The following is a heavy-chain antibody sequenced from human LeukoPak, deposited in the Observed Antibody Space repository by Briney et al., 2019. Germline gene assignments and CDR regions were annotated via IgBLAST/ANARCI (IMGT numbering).Heavy chain of an antibody. CDR2: ISAYNGNT. CDR1: GYTFTSYG. D-gene: IGHD2-2*01. CDR3: AKGEDIVVVPAAIRH. Sequence: ASVKVSCKASGYTFTSYGISWVRQAPGQGLEWMGWISAYNGNTNYAQKLQGRVTMTTDTSTSTAYMELRSLRSDDTAVYYCAKGEDIVVVPAAIRHWGQGTLVTVSS. J-gene: IGHJ4*02. V-gene: IGHV1-18*01.